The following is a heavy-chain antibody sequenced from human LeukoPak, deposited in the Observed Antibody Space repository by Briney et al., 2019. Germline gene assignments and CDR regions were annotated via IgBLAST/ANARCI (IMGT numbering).Heavy chain of an antibody. J-gene: IGHJ4*02. CDR1: GFTFSNYA. D-gene: IGHD6-25*01. Sequence: GGSLRLSCAASGFTFSNYAMHWVRQAPGKGLEWVAVISYDGTNKYYAEPVKGRFTISRDNSKNTLYLQMNSLRAEDTAVYYCAKDLHSGHFDYWGQGTLVTVSS. CDR3: AKDLHSGHFDY. V-gene: IGHV3-30*04. CDR2: ISYDGTNK.